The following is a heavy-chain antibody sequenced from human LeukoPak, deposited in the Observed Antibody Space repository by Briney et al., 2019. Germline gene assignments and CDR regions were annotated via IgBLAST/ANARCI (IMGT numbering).Heavy chain of an antibody. CDR2: ISGSGGST. Sequence: GGSLRLSCATSGFTLSSYAMSWVRQAPGKGLEWVSAISGSGGSTYYADSVKGRFTISRDNSKNTLYLQMNSLRAEDTAVYYCARLEGSGSPHTVDDAFNIWGQGTMVTVSS. CDR1: GFTLSSYA. D-gene: IGHD3-10*01. J-gene: IGHJ3*02. V-gene: IGHV3-23*01. CDR3: ARLEGSGSPHTVDDAFNI.